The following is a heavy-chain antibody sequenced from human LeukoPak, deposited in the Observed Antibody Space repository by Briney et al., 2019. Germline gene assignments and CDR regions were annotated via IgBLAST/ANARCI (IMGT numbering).Heavy chain of an antibody. CDR2: IYYSGST. CDR1: GGSISSSSYY. J-gene: IGHJ4*02. D-gene: IGHD5-12*01. Sequence: SQTLSLTCTVSGGSISSSSYYWGWIRQPPGKGLEWIGSIYYSGSTYYNPSLKSRVTISVDTSKNQFSLKLSSVTAADTAVYYCARHSGYDFGTFDYWGQGTLVTVSS. V-gene: IGHV4-39*07. CDR3: ARHSGYDFGTFDY.